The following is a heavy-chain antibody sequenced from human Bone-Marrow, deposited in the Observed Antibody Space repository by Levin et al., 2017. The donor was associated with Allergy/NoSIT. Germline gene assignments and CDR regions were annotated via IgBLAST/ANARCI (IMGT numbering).Heavy chain of an antibody. Sequence: SQTLSLTCTVSGGSINSSTFYWGWIRQPPRKGLDWIGSIYYSGSTFYNPSLKSRVTISLHTSKNQLSLKLSSVTAADTAMYYCARDLVGSSTGAFDMWGQGTMVTVSS. CDR3: ARDLVGSSTGAFDM. D-gene: IGHD4-17*01. J-gene: IGHJ3*02. CDR1: GGSINSSTFY. CDR2: IYYSGST. V-gene: IGHV4-39*07.